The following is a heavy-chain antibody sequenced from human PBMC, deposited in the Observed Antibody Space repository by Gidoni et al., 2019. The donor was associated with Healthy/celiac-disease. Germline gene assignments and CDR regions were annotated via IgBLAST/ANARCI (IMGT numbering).Heavy chain of an antibody. Sequence: QVQLVQSGAEVKQPGASVKVSCKASGYTFTSYGISWVRQAPGQGLEWMGWISAYNGNTNCAQKLQGRVTMTTDTSTSTAYMELRSLRSDDTAVYYCARDKVIFGVVANFDYWGQGTLVTVSS. V-gene: IGHV1-18*01. CDR1: GYTFTSYG. CDR3: ARDKVIFGVVANFDY. J-gene: IGHJ4*02. D-gene: IGHD3-3*01. CDR2: ISAYNGNT.